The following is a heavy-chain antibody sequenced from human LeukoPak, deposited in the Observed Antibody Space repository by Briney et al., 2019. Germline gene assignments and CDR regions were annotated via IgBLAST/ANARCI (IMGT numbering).Heavy chain of an antibody. Sequence: PGGSLRLSCAASGFTFSDYYMSWIRQAPGKGLEWVSYIRSSGSTIYYADSVKGRFTISRDNAKNSLYLQMNSLRAEDTAVYYCARERDCSSTSCYLYLNYYYMDVWGKGTTVTVSS. J-gene: IGHJ6*03. CDR3: ARERDCSSTSCYLYLNYYYMDV. CDR2: IRSSGSTI. D-gene: IGHD2-2*01. CDR1: GFTFSDYY. V-gene: IGHV3-11*04.